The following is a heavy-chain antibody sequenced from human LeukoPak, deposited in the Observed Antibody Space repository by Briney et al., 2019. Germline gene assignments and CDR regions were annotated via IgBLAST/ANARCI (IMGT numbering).Heavy chain of an antibody. Sequence: ASVKVSCKASGYTFTSYGISWVRQAPGQGLEWMGWISAYNGNTNYAQKLQGRVTMTTDTSTSTAYMELRSLRSDDTAVYYCAKTYYDFWSGYYTRLVFDYWGQGTLVTVSS. CDR1: GYTFTSYG. J-gene: IGHJ4*02. D-gene: IGHD3-3*01. V-gene: IGHV1-18*01. CDR3: AKTYYDFWSGYYTRLVFDY. CDR2: ISAYNGNT.